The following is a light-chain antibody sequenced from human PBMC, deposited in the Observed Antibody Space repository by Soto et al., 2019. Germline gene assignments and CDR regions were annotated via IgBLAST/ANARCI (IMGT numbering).Light chain of an antibody. J-gene: IGKJ1*01. CDR2: AAS. CDR3: QQSYSTRWT. CDR1: QSISNH. Sequence: DIQMTQSPSSLSASVEDRVIITCRASQSISNHLNWYQQKPGTAPKVLIYAASSLESWVPSRFSGSGSGTDFTLTISSLQPEDFATYYCQQSYSTRWTFGQGTKVDIK. V-gene: IGKV1-39*01.